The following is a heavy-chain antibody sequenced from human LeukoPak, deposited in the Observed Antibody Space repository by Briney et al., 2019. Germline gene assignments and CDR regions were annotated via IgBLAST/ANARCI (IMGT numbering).Heavy chain of an antibody. Sequence: ASVKVSCKASGCTFSSYAISWVRQAPGQGLEWMGGIIPIFGTANYAQKFQGRVTITADESTSTAYMELSSLRSEDTAVYYCARDYYGSGSYYPPDYWGQGTLVTVSS. CDR2: IIPIFGTA. J-gene: IGHJ4*02. CDR3: ARDYYGSGSYYPPDY. CDR1: GCTFSSYA. D-gene: IGHD3-10*01. V-gene: IGHV1-69*13.